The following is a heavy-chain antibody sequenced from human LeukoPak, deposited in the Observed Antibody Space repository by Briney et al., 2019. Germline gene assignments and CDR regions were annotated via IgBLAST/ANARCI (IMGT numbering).Heavy chain of an antibody. V-gene: IGHV3-66*01. Sequence: PGGSLRLSCAASGFTGSSNYMSWVRQSPGKGLEWVSGIYSGGSTYYADSVKGRLTISRDNSKNTLYLQMNSLRAEETAVYYCASSGTGYRDFHHWGQGTLVTVSS. J-gene: IGHJ1*01. CDR3: ASSGTGYRDFHH. D-gene: IGHD3/OR15-3a*01. CDR1: GFTGSSNY. CDR2: IYSGGST.